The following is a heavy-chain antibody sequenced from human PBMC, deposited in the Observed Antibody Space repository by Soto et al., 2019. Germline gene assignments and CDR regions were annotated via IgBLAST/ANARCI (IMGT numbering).Heavy chain of an antibody. D-gene: IGHD2-15*01. V-gene: IGHV4-59*08. CDR2: IYYSGST. Sequence: SETLSLTCTVSGGSISSYYWSWIRQPPGKGLEWIGYIYYSGSTNYNPSLKSRVTISVDTSKNQFSLKLSSVTAADTAVYYCARLGVCSGGSCQVDYWGQGTLVTVSS. CDR3: ARLGVCSGGSCQVDY. J-gene: IGHJ4*02. CDR1: GGSISSYY.